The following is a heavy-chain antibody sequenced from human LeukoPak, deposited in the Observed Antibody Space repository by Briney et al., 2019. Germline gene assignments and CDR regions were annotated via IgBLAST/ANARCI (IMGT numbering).Heavy chain of an antibody. CDR1: GYIFTGYF. CDR3: ARSTPATGYYLDV. D-gene: IGHD1-1*01. CDR2: IDPNSGDT. V-gene: IGHV1-2*02. Sequence: ASVKVSCKASGYIFTGYFMHWVRQAPGQGLEWMGWIDPNSGDTNYARKFQGRVTMTRDTSISTAYMELTRLRSDDTAVYYCARSTPATGYYLDVWGKGTTVTVSS. J-gene: IGHJ6*03.